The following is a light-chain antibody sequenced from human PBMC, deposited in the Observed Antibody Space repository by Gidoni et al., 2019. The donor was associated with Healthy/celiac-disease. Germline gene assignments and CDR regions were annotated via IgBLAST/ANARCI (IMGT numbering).Light chain of an antibody. CDR1: QDISNY. CDR3: QQYDNLLLT. V-gene: IGKV1-33*01. CDR2: DAS. Sequence: DIQMTQSPSSLSASVGDRVTITCQASQDISNYLNWYQQKPGKATKLLIYDASKVETGVPSRFSGSGSGTDFTFTISSLQPEEIATYYCQQYDNLLLTFGGGTKVEIK. J-gene: IGKJ4*01.